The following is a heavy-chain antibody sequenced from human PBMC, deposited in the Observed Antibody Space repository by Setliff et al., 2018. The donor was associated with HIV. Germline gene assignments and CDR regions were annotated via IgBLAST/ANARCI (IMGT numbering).Heavy chain of an antibody. CDR1: GFIFNNYA. D-gene: IGHD3-22*01. CDR3: ARDHRPYFYDKAWFDP. V-gene: IGHV3-48*01. Sequence: GGSLRLSCAASGFIFNNYAMNWVRQAPGKGLEWVSYISSSSSTIYYADSVKGRFTISRDNAKNSLYLQMNSLRAEDTAVYYCARDHRPYFYDKAWFDPWGQGTLVTVSS. J-gene: IGHJ5*02. CDR2: ISSSSSTI.